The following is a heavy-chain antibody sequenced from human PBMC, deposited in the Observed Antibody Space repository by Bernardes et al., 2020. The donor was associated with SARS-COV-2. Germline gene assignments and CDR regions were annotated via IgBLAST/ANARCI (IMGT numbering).Heavy chain of an antibody. CDR3: AREGGSDYGDYEAGYGMDV. J-gene: IGHJ6*02. Sequence: ASVKVSCKASGYTFTGYYMHWVRQAPGQGLEWMGWINPNSGGTNYAQKFQGWVTMTRDTSISTAYMELSRLRSDDTAVYYCAREGGSDYGDYEAGYGMDVWGQGTTVTVSS. CDR1: GYTFTGYY. CDR2: INPNSGGT. V-gene: IGHV1-2*04. D-gene: IGHD4-17*01.